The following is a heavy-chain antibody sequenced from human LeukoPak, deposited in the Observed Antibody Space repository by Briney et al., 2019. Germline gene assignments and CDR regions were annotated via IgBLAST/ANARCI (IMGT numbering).Heavy chain of an antibody. CDR2: MNPNSGNT. D-gene: IGHD2-15*01. CDR1: GYTFNNYD. J-gene: IGHJ1*01. V-gene: IGHV1-8*03. CDR3: AKDAPGILPEYFQH. Sequence: GASVKVSCKASGYTFNNYDINWVRQATGQGLEWMGYMNPNSGNTGYAQKFQGRVTITKNTSISTAYMELSSLRAEDTAVYYCAKDAPGILPEYFQHWGQGTLVTVSS.